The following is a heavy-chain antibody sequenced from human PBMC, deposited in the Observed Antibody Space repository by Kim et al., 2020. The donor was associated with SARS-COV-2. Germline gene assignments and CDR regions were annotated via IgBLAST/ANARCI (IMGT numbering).Heavy chain of an antibody. CDR3: ARDPGNWNYDPSFMDV. V-gene: IGHV3-33*01. J-gene: IGHJ6*02. CDR1: GFTFSSYG. CDR2: IWYDGSNK. D-gene: IGHD1-7*01. Sequence: GGSLRLSCAASGFTFSSYGMHWVRQAPGKGLEWVAVIWYDGSNKYYADSVKGRFTISRDNSKNTLYLQMNSLRAEDTAVYYCARDPGNWNYDPSFMDVWGQGTTVTVSS.